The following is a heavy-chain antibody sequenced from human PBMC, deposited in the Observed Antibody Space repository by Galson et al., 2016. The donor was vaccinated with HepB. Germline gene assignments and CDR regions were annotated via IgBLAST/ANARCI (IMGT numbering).Heavy chain of an antibody. CDR2: ISVYDANT. CDR1: GYSFTSYG. V-gene: IGHV1-18*01. CDR3: ARVEGSTIFGVVITPYYFDY. D-gene: IGHD3-3*01. J-gene: IGHJ4*02. Sequence: SVKVSCKASGYSFTSYGISWVRQAPGQGLEWMGWISVYDANTNYAHKLQGRVTMNTDTSTSTAYMELRSLRSDDTAVYYCARVEGSTIFGVVITPYYFDYWGQGILVTVSS.